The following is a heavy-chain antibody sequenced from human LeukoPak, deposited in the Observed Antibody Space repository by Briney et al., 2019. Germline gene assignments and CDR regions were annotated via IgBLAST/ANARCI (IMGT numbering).Heavy chain of an antibody. CDR3: ARGRLSRLVVVTATNAFDI. V-gene: IGHV3-23*01. CDR2: ISGSGDST. D-gene: IGHD2-21*02. J-gene: IGHJ3*02. CDR1: GFSFSSCA. Sequence: PGGSLRLSCAASGFSFSSCAMSWVRQAPGKGLEWVSGISGSGDSTDYADSVKGRFTISRDNAENSLYLQMNSLRAEDTALYYCARGRLSRLVVVTATNAFDIWGQGTMVTVSS.